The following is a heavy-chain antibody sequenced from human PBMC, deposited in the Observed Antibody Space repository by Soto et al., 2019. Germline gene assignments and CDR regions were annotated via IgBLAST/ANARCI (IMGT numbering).Heavy chain of an antibody. Sequence: PGGSLRLSCAASGFTFSSYGMHWVRQAPGKGLEWVAGIWYDGSNKYYADSVKGRFTISRDNSKNTLYLQMNSLRAEDTAVYFCARGRREAARPFPSLDPWGQGALVTVSS. J-gene: IGHJ5*02. V-gene: IGHV3-33*01. CDR2: IWYDGSNK. CDR3: ARGRREAARPFPSLDP. CDR1: GFTFSSYG. D-gene: IGHD6-6*01.